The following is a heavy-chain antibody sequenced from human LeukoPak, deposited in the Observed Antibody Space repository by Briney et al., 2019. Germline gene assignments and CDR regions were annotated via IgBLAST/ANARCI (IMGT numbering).Heavy chain of an antibody. V-gene: IGHV3-7*03. CDR1: GFTFGDYA. D-gene: IGHD3-10*01. CDR2: MKHDGSEK. CDR3: AKVGLGSDYHYGMDV. J-gene: IGHJ6*02. Sequence: GGSLRLSCTASGFTFGDYALSWFRQAPGKGLEWVANMKHDGSEKHYVDSVKGRFAVSRDNSGNTLYLQMNSLRGEDTAVYYCAKVGLGSDYHYGMDVWGQGTTVTVSS.